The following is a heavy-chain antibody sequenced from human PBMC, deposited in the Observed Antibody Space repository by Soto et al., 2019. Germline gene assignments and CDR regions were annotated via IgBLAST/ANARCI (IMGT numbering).Heavy chain of an antibody. V-gene: IGHV2-5*02. CDR3: AHRQPANYDILTGYSNYFDY. CDR2: IYWDDDK. D-gene: IGHD3-9*01. Sequence: SGPTLVKPTQTLTLTCTFSGFSLSTSGVGVGWIRQPPGKALEWLALIYWDDDKRYSPSLKSRLTITKDTSKNQVVLTMTNMDPVDTATYYCAHRQPANYDILTGYSNYFDYWGQGTLVTVSS. CDR1: GFSLSTSGVG. J-gene: IGHJ4*02.